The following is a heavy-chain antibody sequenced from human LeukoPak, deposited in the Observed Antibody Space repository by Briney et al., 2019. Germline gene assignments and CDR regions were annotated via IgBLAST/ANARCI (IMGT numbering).Heavy chain of an antibody. Sequence: ASVKVSCKASGGTFSSYAIGWGRQAPGQGLEWMGGIIPIFGTATYAQKFQGRVTITADKSTSTAYMELSSLRSEDTAVYYCAREGTYYDILGPFDPWGQGTLVTVSS. V-gene: IGHV1-69*06. J-gene: IGHJ5*02. CDR2: IIPIFGTA. CDR1: GGTFSSYA. D-gene: IGHD3-9*01. CDR3: AREGTYYDILGPFDP.